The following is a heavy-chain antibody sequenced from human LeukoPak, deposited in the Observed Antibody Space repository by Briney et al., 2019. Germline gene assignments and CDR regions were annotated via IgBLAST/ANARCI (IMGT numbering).Heavy chain of an antibody. Sequence: ASVKVSFTASGYTFTIYDINWVRQATGQGLEWMGWMNPNSGNTGYAQKFQGRVTMTRNTSISTAYMELSSLRSEDTAVYYCARGFSSWYYGGPYYFDYWGQGTLVTVSS. J-gene: IGHJ4*02. D-gene: IGHD6-13*01. V-gene: IGHV1-8*01. CDR3: ARGFSSWYYGGPYYFDY. CDR1: GYTFTIYD. CDR2: MNPNSGNT.